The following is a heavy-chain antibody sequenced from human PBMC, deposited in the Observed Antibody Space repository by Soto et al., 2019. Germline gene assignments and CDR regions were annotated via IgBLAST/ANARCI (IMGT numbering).Heavy chain of an antibody. CDR1: GGSISSGAYY. CDR2: IYYSGST. Sequence: PSETLSLTCSVSGGSISSGAYYWTWTRQHPGKGLEWIGYIYYSGSTYYNPSLKSRVTISVDTSKNQFSLRLTSVTAADTAVYYCARDIGGYGKFDYWGQGALVTVSS. V-gene: IGHV4-31*03. J-gene: IGHJ4*02. D-gene: IGHD1-26*01. CDR3: ARDIGGYGKFDY.